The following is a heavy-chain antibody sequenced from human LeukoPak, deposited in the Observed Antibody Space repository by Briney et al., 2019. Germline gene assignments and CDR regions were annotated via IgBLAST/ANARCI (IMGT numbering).Heavy chain of an antibody. J-gene: IGHJ4*02. CDR2: ISYDGSNK. CDR1: AFNFSGNY. CDR3: AKGSSVTTTGGPSHY. Sequence: GGSLRLSCVDSAFNFSGNYMTWVRQAPGKGLEWVAVISYDGSNKYYADSVKGQFTISRDNSKNTLYLQMNSLRAEDTAVYYCAKGSSVTTTGGPSHYWGQGTLVTVSS. D-gene: IGHD4-17*01. V-gene: IGHV3-30*18.